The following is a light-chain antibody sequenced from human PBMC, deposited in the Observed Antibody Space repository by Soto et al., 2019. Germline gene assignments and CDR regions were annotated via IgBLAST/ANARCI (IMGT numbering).Light chain of an antibody. CDR1: STNIGNNY. CDR3: GTWDSSLSAGV. Sequence: QSVLTQPPSVSGAPGQKVTISCSGSSTNIGNNYVSWYQHLPGTAPKLLISDNTERPSGIPDRFSGSKSGTSATLGITGLQTGDEADYYCGTWDSSLSAGVVGGGTQLTVL. CDR2: DNT. J-gene: IGLJ2*01. V-gene: IGLV1-51*01.